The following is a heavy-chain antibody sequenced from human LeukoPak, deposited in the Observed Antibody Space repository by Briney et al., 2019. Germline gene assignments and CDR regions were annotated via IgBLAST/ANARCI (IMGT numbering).Heavy chain of an antibody. CDR1: GGSFSGYY. CDR3: ARGRGYGGHYLRAFDI. J-gene: IGHJ3*02. V-gene: IGHV4-59*08. CDR2: NSGST. Sequence: SETLSLTCAVYGGSFSGYYWSWIRQPPGKGLEWIGYNSGSTKYNPSLKSRVTISVDTSKNQLSLKLSSVTAADTAVYYCARGRGYGGHYLRAFDIWGQGTMVSVSS. D-gene: IGHD1-26*01.